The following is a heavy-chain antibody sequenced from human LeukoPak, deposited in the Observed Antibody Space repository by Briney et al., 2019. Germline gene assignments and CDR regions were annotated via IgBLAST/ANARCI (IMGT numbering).Heavy chain of an antibody. CDR3: ARHSVEYSSSSAGWFDP. CDR2: IYYSGSS. J-gene: IGHJ5*02. Sequence: PSETLSLTCTVSGGSISSSSYYWGWIRQPPGKGLEWLGCIYYSGSSYYNPSLRSRVTISVDTTKNQFSLKLSSVTAADTAVYYCARHSVEYSSSSAGWFDPWGQGTLVTVSS. D-gene: IGHD6-6*01. CDR1: GGSISSSSYY. V-gene: IGHV4-39*01.